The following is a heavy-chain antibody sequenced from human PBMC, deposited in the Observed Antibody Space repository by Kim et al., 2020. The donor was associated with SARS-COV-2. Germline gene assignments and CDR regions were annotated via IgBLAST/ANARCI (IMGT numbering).Heavy chain of an antibody. CDR1: GFTFSNAW. CDR3: TTDSSSWPAFDY. V-gene: IGHV3-15*01. J-gene: IGHJ4*02. D-gene: IGHD6-13*01. CDR2: IKSKTDGGTT. Sequence: GGSLRLSCAASGFTFSNAWMSWVRQAPGKGLEWVGRIKSKTDGGTTDYAAPVKGRFTISRDDSKNTLYLQMNSLKTEDTAVYYCTTDSSSWPAFDYWGQGTLVTVSS.